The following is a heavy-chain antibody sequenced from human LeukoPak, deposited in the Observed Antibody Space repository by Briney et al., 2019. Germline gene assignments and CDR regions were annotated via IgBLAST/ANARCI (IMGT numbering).Heavy chain of an antibody. CDR3: ARALSSIAWDAFDI. V-gene: IGHV4-59*01. CDR2: IYYSGST. D-gene: IGHD3-16*02. J-gene: IGHJ3*02. CDR1: GGSISSYY. Sequence: SETLSLTCTVSGGSISSYYWSWIRQPPGKGPEWIGYIYYSGSTNYNPSLKSRVTISVDTSKNQFSLKLSSVAAADTAVYYCARALSSIAWDAFDIWGQGTMVTVSS.